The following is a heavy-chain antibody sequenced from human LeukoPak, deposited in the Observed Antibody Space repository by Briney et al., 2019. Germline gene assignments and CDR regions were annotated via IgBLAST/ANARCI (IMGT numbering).Heavy chain of an antibody. J-gene: IGHJ3*02. V-gene: IGHV4-34*01. Sequence: SETLSLTCAVYGGSFSGYYWSWTRQPPGKGLEWIGEINHSGSTNYNPSLKSRVTISVDTSKNQFSLKLSSVTAADTAVYYCARAGSNYGFAFDIWGQGTMVTVSS. D-gene: IGHD4-4*01. CDR1: GGSFSGYY. CDR2: INHSGST. CDR3: ARAGSNYGFAFDI.